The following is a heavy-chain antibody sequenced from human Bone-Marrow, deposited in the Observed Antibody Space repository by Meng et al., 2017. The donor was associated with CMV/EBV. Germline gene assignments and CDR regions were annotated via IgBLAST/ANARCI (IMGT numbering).Heavy chain of an antibody. CDR2: VRKDDTT. Sequence: GGSLRLSCAASGFSVSSNDVSWVRQAPGKGLEWVSVVRKDDTTHYTNSVKGRFTISRENAKNSLYLQMNSLRAGDTAVYYCARGDGMDVWGQGTTVTVSS. J-gene: IGHJ6*02. V-gene: IGHV3-66*01. CDR3: ARGDGMDV. CDR1: GFSVSSND.